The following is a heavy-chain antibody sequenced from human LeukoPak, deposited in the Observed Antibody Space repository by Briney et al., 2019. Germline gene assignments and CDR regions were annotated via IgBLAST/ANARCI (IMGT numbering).Heavy chain of an antibody. CDR1: GGSVSSGCYF. D-gene: IGHD2-15*01. Sequence: SETLSLTCTVSGGSVSSGCYFWSWIRQPPGKGLEWIGYIYYSGSTNYNPSLKSRVTISKDTSKNQFSLKLSSVTAADTAVYYCAREAHCSGGSCYYADYWGQGNLVTVSS. V-gene: IGHV4-61*01. CDR3: AREAHCSGGSCYYADY. J-gene: IGHJ4*02. CDR2: IYYSGST.